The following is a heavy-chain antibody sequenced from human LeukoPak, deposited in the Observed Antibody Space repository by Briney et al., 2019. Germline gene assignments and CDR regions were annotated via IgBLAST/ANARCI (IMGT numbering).Heavy chain of an antibody. V-gene: IGHV3-30*18. J-gene: IGHJ4*02. Sequence: GGSLRLSCAASGFXFSRSAVHWVRQAPGKGLKWVAVISHDGSNTDYTDSVKGRFTISRDNSKNTLYLQMNSLRAEDTAVYYCAKEMKPWMHFDYWGQGTLVTVSS. CDR2: ISHDGSNT. CDR1: GFXFSRSA. D-gene: IGHD5-12*01. CDR3: AKEMKPWMHFDY.